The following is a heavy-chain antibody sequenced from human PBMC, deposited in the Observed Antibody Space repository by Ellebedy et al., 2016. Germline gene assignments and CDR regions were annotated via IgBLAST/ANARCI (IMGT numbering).Heavy chain of an antibody. J-gene: IGHJ4*02. CDR1: GFIFKDYG. CDR3: AFHYHGSRSYANGDFFDF. Sequence: GESLKISXAGSGFIFKDYGMHWVRQGPGKGLEWVSLISWHGENTHYADSVKGRFTISRDNSKNSLYLQMDSLRPEDTALYYCAFHYHGSRSYANGDFFDFWGQGTLVTVSS. V-gene: IGHV3-43D*03. D-gene: IGHD3-10*01. CDR2: ISWHGENT.